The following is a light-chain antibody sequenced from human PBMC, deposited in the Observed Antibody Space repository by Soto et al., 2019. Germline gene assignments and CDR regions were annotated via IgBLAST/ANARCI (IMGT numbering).Light chain of an antibody. Sequence: QSVLTQPPSVSGAPRQRVTISCTGRNSNIGAGYDVHWYQQLPGTAPKLLIYGNTDRPSGVPDRFSGSKSGTSVSLAITGLQAEDEAYYYCQSYDSSLSGVVFGGGTKLTVL. CDR3: QSYDSSLSGVV. CDR1: NSNIGAGYD. J-gene: IGLJ2*01. V-gene: IGLV1-40*01. CDR2: GNT.